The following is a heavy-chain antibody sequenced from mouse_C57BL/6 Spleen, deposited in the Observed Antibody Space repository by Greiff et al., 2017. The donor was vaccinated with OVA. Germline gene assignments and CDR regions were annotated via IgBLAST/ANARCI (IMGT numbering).Heavy chain of an antibody. J-gene: IGHJ2*01. CDR3: VRQERLRGYFDY. CDR2: IRSKSNNYAT. Sequence: EVKLVESGGGLVQPKGSLKLSCAASGFSFNTYAMNWVRQAPGKGLELVARIRSKSNNYATYYADSVKDRFTISRDDSESMLYLQMNNLKTEDTAMYYCVRQERLRGYFDYWGQGTTLTVSS. V-gene: IGHV10-1*01. D-gene: IGHD2-4*01. CDR1: GFSFNTYA.